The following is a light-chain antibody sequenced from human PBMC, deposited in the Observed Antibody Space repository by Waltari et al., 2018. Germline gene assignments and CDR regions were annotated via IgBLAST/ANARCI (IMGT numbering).Light chain of an antibody. CDR1: TLGSKS. CDR2: YDS. V-gene: IGLV3-21*04. Sequence: SYVLTQPPSVSVAPGKTARITCGGNTLGSKSFHWYQQKPGQAPVLVIYYDSDRPSGIPERFSGSNSGNTATLTISRVEAGDEADYYCQVWDSSSDHPEVFGGGTKLTVL. CDR3: QVWDSSSDHPEV. J-gene: IGLJ2*01.